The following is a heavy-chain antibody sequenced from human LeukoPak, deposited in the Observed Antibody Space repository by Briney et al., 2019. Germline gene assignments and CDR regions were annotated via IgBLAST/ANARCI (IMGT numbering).Heavy chain of an antibody. CDR1: GFTFDYYN. Sequence: GGSLRLSCAASGFTFDYYNMNWVRQAPGKGLEWVSSISYSSSNIYYADSVKGRFTISGDNAKNSLYLQMNSLRVEDTAVYYCARDRDRAFDIWGQGTMVTVSS. V-gene: IGHV3-21*01. CDR3: ARDRDRAFDI. J-gene: IGHJ3*02. CDR2: ISYSSSNI. D-gene: IGHD3-10*01.